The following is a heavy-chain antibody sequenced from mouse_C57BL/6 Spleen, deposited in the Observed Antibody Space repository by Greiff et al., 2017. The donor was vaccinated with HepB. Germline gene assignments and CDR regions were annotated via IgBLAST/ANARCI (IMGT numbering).Heavy chain of an antibody. CDR3: ARGAYYYDYDGNYFDY. V-gene: IGHV5-17*01. D-gene: IGHD2-4*01. CDR1: GFTFSDYG. J-gene: IGHJ2*01. CDR2: ISSGSSTI. Sequence: EVQWVESGGGLVKPGGSLKLSCAASGFTFSDYGMHWVRQAPEKGLEWVAYISSGSSTIYYADTVKGRFTISRDNAKNTLFLQMTSLRSEDTAMYYCARGAYYYDYDGNYFDYWGQGTTLTVSS.